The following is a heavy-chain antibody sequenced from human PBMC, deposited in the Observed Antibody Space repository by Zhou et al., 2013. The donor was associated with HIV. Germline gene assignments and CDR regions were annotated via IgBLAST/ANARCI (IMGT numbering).Heavy chain of an antibody. Sequence: QVHLVQSGAEVKKPGSSVKVSCKASGGTLSNHALHWVRQAPGHGLEWMGGIIPASGLGNHAQKFQGRLTITADKSTSTAYMELSSLRSDDTAIYYCARVVPYCVRASPRCGFRPPWGHGNPGHCLV. V-gene: IGHV1-69*10. J-gene: IGHJ5*02. CDR3: ARVVPYCVRASPRCGFRPP. D-gene: IGHD1-26*01. CDR1: GGTLSNHA. CDR2: IIPASGLG.